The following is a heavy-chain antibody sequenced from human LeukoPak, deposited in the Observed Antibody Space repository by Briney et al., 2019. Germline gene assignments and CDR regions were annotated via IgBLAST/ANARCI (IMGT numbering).Heavy chain of an antibody. D-gene: IGHD6-13*01. V-gene: IGHV4-59*12. J-gene: IGHJ4*02. CDR3: ARGQLAPGVDY. CDR2: IYHSGST. Sequence: SETLSLTCTVSGGSISSYYWSWIRQPPGKGLEWIGYIYHSGSTYYNPSLKSRVTISVDRSKNQFSLKLSSVTAADTAVYYCARGQLAPGVDYWGQGTLVTVSS. CDR1: GGSISSYY.